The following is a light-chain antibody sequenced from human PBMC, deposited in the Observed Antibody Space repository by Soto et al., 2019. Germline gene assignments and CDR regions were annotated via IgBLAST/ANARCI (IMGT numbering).Light chain of an antibody. CDR3: SSYTSSSLV. J-gene: IGLJ2*01. V-gene: IGLV2-14*01. CDR1: SSDVGGYNY. CDR2: EVT. Sequence: QSVLTQPASVSGSPGQSITISCTGTSSDVGGYNYVSWYQQYPGKAPKLMIYEVTNRPSGVSNRFSGSKSGNTASLTISGLQAEDEADYYCSSYTSSSLVFGGGTQLTVL.